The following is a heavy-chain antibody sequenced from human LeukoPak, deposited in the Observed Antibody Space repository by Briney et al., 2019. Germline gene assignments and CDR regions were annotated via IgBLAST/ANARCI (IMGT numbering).Heavy chain of an antibody. V-gene: IGHV1-2*02. Sequence: ASVKVSCKASGHTFTAYYIHWVRQAPGQGLEYMGWINSNTGATYYVQKFQGRVTMTRDTSINTASMDLSRLTSDDTALYYCAREVLPGDKYYDYWGQGTLVTVSS. CDR1: GHTFTAYY. J-gene: IGHJ4*02. CDR2: INSNTGAT. D-gene: IGHD7-27*01. CDR3: AREVLPGDKYYDY.